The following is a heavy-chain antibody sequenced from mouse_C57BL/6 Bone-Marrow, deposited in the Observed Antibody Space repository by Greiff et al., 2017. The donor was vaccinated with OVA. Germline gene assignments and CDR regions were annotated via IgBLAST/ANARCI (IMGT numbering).Heavy chain of an antibody. CDR2: ISDGGSYT. J-gene: IGHJ2*01. Sequence: EVQVVESGGGLVKPGGSLKLSCAASGFTFSSYAMSWVRQTPEKRLEWVATISDGGSYTYYPDNVKGRFTISRDNAKNNLYLQMSHLKSEDTAMYYCARDHETSYFDYWGQGTTLTVSS. CDR3: ARDHETSYFDY. V-gene: IGHV5-4*01. CDR1: GFTFSSYA.